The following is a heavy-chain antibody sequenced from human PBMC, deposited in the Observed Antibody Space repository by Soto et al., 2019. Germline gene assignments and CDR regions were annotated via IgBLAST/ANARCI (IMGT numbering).Heavy chain of an antibody. D-gene: IGHD2-15*01. J-gene: IGHJ4*02. V-gene: IGHV1-8*01. CDR1: GYTFTSYD. CDR3: ARHIRRKWSSDY. CDR2: MNPNSGNT. Sequence: ASVKVSCKASGYTFTSYDINWVRQATGQGLEWMGWMNPNSGNTGYAQKFQGRVTMTRNTSISTAYMGLSSLRSEDTAVYYCARHIRRKWSSDYWGQGTLVTVSS.